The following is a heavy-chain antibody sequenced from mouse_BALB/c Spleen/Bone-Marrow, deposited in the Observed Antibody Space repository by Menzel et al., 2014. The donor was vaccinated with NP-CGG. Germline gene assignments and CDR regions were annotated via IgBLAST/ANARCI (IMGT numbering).Heavy chain of an antibody. CDR3: VRAYGSSYAMGY. D-gene: IGHD1-1*01. CDR1: GFTFSSYA. CDR2: ISSGGNYT. J-gene: IGHJ4*01. V-gene: IGHV5-9-4*01. Sequence: EVKLMESGGGLVKPGGSLKLSCAASGFTFSSYAMSWVRQSPEKRLEWVAEISSGGNYTYYPDTVTGRFTISRDDAKNIPDLEMSSLRSADTAMYYCVRAYGSSYAMGYWGQGTSVTVSS.